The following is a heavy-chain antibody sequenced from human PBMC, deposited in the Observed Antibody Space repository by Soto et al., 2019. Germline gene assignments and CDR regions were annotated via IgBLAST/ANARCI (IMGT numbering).Heavy chain of an antibody. CDR1: GGSISSYY. CDR3: ARQRGDPYSSGWYWFDP. V-gene: IGHV4-59*08. CDR2: IYYSGST. D-gene: IGHD6-19*01. J-gene: IGHJ5*02. Sequence: SETLSLTCTVSGGSISSYYWSWIRQPPGKGLEWIGYIYYSGSTNYNPSLKSRVTISVDTSKNQFSLKLSSVTAADTAVYYCARQRGDPYSSGWYWFDPWGQGTLVTVSS.